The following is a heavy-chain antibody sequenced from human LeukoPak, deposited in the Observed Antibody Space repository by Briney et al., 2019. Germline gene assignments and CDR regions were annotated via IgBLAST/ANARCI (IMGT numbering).Heavy chain of an antibody. CDR3: AREGPYYFDY. J-gene: IGHJ4*02. CDR1: GFTFSSYA. V-gene: IGHV3-53*01. Sequence: GGSLRLSCAASGFTFSSYAMSWVRQAPGKGLEWVSVIYSGGSTYYADSVKGRFAISRDNSKNTLYLQMNSLRAEDTAVYYCAREGPYYFDYWGQGTLVTVSS. CDR2: IYSGGST.